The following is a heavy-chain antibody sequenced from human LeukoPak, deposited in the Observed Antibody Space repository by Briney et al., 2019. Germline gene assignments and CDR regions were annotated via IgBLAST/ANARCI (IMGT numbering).Heavy chain of an antibody. CDR2: ISHSGST. Sequence: SETLSLTCNVSGDSITSTYYWGWIRQPPGKGLEWIGSISHSGSTYYNPSLKSRVTISVDTSKNQFSLKLSSVTAADTAVYYCARDPTTVTSQNFDYWGQGTLVTVSS. CDR3: ARDPTTVTSQNFDY. D-gene: IGHD4-17*01. V-gene: IGHV4-38-2*02. CDR1: GDSITSTYY. J-gene: IGHJ4*02.